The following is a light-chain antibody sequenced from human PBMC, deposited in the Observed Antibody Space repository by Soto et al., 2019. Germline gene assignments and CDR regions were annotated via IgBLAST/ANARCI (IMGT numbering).Light chain of an antibody. J-gene: IGKJ1*01. Sequence: IEVSQSPAFLSVSPAERVILSCRASQSIDVNLAWYQHRPGQAPRLLLSRASTRATGIPARFSGSGSGTDFTLTISSLQSEDSAVYYCQQNHQWPRTFGRGTKVEIK. CDR3: QQNHQWPRT. V-gene: IGKV3-15*01. CDR1: QSIDVN. CDR2: RAS.